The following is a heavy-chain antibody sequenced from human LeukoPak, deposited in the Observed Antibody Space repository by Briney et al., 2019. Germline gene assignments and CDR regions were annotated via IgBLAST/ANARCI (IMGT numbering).Heavy chain of an antibody. CDR1: GYTFTSYG. V-gene: IGHV1-18*01. CDR3: AKDTYYDILTGRDAFDI. J-gene: IGHJ3*02. D-gene: IGHD3-9*01. CDR2: ISAYNGNT. Sequence: GASVKVSCKASGYTFTSYGISWVRQAPGQGLEWMGWISAYNGNTNYAQKLQGRVTMTTDTSTSTAYMELRSLRSDDTAVYYCAKDTYYDILTGRDAFDIWGQGTMAIVSS.